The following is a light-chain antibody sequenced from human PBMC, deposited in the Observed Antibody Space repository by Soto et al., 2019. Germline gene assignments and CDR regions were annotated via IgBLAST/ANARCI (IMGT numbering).Light chain of an antibody. J-gene: IGKJ5*01. CDR2: DAS. CDR3: QQNSNWPPIT. CDR1: QSVNPF. Sequence: EIVLTQTPATLSLSPVERATLSCTASQSVNPFAVWYQQRPGQAPRLLIHDASHGAAGLPARFSGSGFGTDFTLTISSLETDDAAVYCCQQNSNWPPITFGQGTRLEIK. V-gene: IGKV3-11*01.